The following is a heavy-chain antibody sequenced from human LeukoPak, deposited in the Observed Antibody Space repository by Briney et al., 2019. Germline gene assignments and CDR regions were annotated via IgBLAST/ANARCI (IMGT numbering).Heavy chain of an antibody. CDR1: GFTFSSYG. CDR3: ARDTYDFWSGYWAFDI. CDR2: ISYDGSNK. Sequence: GRSLRLSCAASGFTFSSYGMHWVRQAPGKGLEWVAVISYDGSNKYYADSVKGRFTISRDNSKNTLYLQMNSLRAEDTAVYYCARDTYDFWSGYWAFDIWGQGTMVTVSS. J-gene: IGHJ3*02. V-gene: IGHV3-30*03. D-gene: IGHD3-3*01.